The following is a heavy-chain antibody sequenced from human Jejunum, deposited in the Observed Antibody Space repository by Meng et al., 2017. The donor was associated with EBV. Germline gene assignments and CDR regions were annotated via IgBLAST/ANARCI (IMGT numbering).Heavy chain of an antibody. Sequence: QVQLQQWGAGLLKPSETLSLTCAVYGGSFSGYYWSWNRQPPGKGLEWIGEINHSGSTNYNPSLRSRVTISVDTSKNQFSLRLNSVTAADTAVYYCARVAFSYTTRSLDYWGQGTLVTVSS. CDR2: INHSGST. D-gene: IGHD3-16*02. CDR3: ARVAFSYTTRSLDY. CDR1: GGSFSGYY. J-gene: IGHJ4*02. V-gene: IGHV4-34*02.